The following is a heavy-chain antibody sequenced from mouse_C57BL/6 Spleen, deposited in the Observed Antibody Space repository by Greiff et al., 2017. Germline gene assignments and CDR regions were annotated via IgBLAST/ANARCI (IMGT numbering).Heavy chain of an antibody. CDR1: GYSFTGYY. V-gene: IGHV1-42*01. Sequence: LVESGPELVKPGASVKISCKASGYSFTGYYMNWVKQSPEKSLEWIGEINPSTGGTTYNQKFKAKATLTVDKSSSTAYMQLKSLTSEDSAVYYCARRGYGKGYYYAMDYWGQGTSVTVSS. CDR3: ARRGYGKGYYYAMDY. D-gene: IGHD2-1*01. J-gene: IGHJ4*01. CDR2: INPSTGGT.